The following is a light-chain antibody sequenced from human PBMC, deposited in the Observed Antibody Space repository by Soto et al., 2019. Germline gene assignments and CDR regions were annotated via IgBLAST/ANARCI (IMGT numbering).Light chain of an antibody. CDR2: VVS. Sequence: QSALTQPRSVSGSPGQSVTISCTGTRSDVGGYNYVSWYQQHPGKAPKLMIYVVSKRPSGVPDRFSGSKSGNTASLTISGLQAEDEADYYCCSYAGRYTYVFGSGTELTVL. CDR3: CSYAGRYTYV. J-gene: IGLJ1*01. CDR1: RSDVGGYNY. V-gene: IGLV2-11*01.